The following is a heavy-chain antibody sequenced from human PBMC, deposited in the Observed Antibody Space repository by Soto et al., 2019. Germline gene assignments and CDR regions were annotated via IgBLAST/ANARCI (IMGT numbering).Heavy chain of an antibody. Sequence: ASVKVSCKASGYTFTNSDINWVRQAPGQGLEWMGWMNPDGGHAANAQKFQGRVTLTTSTSTSTVYMEMRSLGSEDTAVYYCARRPHCSGGICYYGLDNWGQGTLVTVSS. CDR3: ARRPHCSGGICYYGLDN. D-gene: IGHD2-15*01. CDR1: GYTFTNSD. J-gene: IGHJ4*02. CDR2: MNPDGGHA. V-gene: IGHV1-8*01.